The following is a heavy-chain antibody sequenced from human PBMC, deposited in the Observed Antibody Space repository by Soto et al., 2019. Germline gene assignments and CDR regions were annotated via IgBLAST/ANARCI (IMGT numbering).Heavy chain of an antibody. CDR1: GGSISSGGYY. J-gene: IGHJ6*02. Sequence: NPSETLSLTCTVSGGSISSGGYYWSWIRQHPGKGLEWIGYIYYSGGTYYSPSLKSRVTISVDTSENQFSLRLSSVAAADTAVYYCARGKLLGIYYYSGMDVWGQGTTVTVSS. V-gene: IGHV4-31*03. CDR2: IYYSGGT. CDR3: ARGKLLGIYYYSGMDV. D-gene: IGHD2-15*01.